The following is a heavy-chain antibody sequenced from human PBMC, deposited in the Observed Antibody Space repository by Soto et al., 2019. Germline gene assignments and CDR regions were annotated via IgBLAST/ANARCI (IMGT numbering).Heavy chain of an antibody. V-gene: IGHV3-48*02. J-gene: IGHJ5*02. Sequence: GGSLRLSCAASGFPFSSNSVNWVRQAPGKGREWVSYITGSGTTTRYADSVKGRFTLSRDNAKNSLFLDMNSLTDEDTAVYYCARDLKWAFDHWGRGT. CDR2: ITGSGTTT. CDR3: ARDLKWAFDH. D-gene: IGHD2-8*01. CDR1: GFPFSSNS.